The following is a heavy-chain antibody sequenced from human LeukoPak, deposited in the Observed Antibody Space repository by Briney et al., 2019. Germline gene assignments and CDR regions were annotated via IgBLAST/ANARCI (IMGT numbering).Heavy chain of an antibody. CDR2: ISGSGGST. V-gene: IGHV3-23*01. CDR1: GVTFSSYV. D-gene: IGHD1-1*01. Sequence: GGSLRLSCEASGVTFSSYVMSWVRQAPGKGLEWVSAISGSGGSTYYADSVKGRFTISRDNSKNTLYLQTNSLRAEDTAVYYCAKRVRPGPYYYGMDVWGQGTTVTVSS. CDR3: AKRVRPGPYYYGMDV. J-gene: IGHJ6*02.